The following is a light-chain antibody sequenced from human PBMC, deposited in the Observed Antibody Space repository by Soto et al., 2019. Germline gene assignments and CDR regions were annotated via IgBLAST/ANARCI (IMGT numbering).Light chain of an antibody. CDR3: QQYCSPVT. V-gene: IGKV3-20*01. CDR1: PSVSSSY. CDR2: GAS. J-gene: IGKJ1*01. Sequence: EIVLTQSPCTLSLSPGARATLSCRASPSVSSSYLAWSQQKPGQAPRLLIYGASSRATGIPDRFSGSGSGTDISLTISRLAPEDFEVYYYQQYCSPVTFGNGTKVEIK.